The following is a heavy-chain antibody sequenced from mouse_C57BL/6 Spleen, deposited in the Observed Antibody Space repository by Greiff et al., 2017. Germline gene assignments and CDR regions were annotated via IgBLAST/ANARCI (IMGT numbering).Heavy chain of an antibody. CDR3: ARFGGNYVDYSMDY. V-gene: IGHV1-9*01. Sequence: VQLQQSGAELMKPGASVKLSCKATGYTFTGYWIEWVKQRPGHGLEWIGEILPGSGSTNYNEKFKGKATFTSDTSSNTAYMQLSSLTTEDAAIYDCARFGGNYVDYSMDYWGQGTSVTVSA. J-gene: IGHJ4*01. D-gene: IGHD2-1*01. CDR2: ILPGSGST. CDR1: GYTFTGYW.